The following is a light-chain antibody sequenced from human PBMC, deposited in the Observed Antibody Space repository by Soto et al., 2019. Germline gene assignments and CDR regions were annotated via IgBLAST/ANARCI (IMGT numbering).Light chain of an antibody. CDR3: QHYISYPWT. J-gene: IGKJ1*01. V-gene: IGKV1-5*01. Sequence: DIQMTQSPSTLSASVGDRVIITCRASQTIDTFLAWYQQKPGIVPRLLIYDASTLESGVPSRFSGGGSGTEFPLTITSLQPDDFATYFCQHYISYPWTFGQGTKVEIK. CDR1: QTIDTF. CDR2: DAS.